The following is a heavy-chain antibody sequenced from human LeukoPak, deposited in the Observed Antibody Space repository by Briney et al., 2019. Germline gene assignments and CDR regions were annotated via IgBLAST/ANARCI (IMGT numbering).Heavy chain of an antibody. Sequence: SVMVSCKASGGTFSSYAISWVRQAPGQGLEWMGGIIPIFGTANYAQKFQGRVTMTRDTSTSTVYMELSSLRSEDTAVYYCARDARTSYDSSGYYFDYWGQGTLVTVSS. D-gene: IGHD3-22*01. CDR3: ARDARTSYDSSGYYFDY. J-gene: IGHJ4*02. CDR1: GGTFSSYA. V-gene: IGHV1-69*05. CDR2: IIPIFGTA.